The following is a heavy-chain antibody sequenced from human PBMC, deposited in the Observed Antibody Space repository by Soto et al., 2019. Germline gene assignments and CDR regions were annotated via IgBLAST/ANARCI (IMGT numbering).Heavy chain of an antibody. CDR1: GYTFTGYY. CDR2: FDPEDGET. V-gene: IGHV1-24*01. CDR3: ARAGVDCSGGSCKYYGMDV. D-gene: IGHD2-15*01. J-gene: IGHJ6*02. Sequence: GASVKVSCRASGYTFTGYYMHWVRQAPGQGLEWMGGFDPEDGETIYAQKFQGRVTMTEDTSTDTAYMELSSLRSEDTAVYYCARAGVDCSGGSCKYYGMDVWGQGTTVTVSS.